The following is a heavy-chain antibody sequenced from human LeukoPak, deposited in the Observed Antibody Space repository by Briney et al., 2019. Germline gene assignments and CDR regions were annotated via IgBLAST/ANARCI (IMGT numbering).Heavy chain of an antibody. J-gene: IGHJ4*02. CDR1: GFTFSTYF. CDR2: INSDGSTT. CDR3: AKDGYYGSGSYYNSIDY. Sequence: GGSLRLPCAASGFTFSTYFMHWVRQAPGKGLVWVSRINSDGSTTSHADSVKGRFTISRDNAKNTLYLQMNSLRAEDTAVYYCAKDGYYGSGSYYNSIDYWGQGTLVTVSS. D-gene: IGHD3-10*01. V-gene: IGHV3-74*01.